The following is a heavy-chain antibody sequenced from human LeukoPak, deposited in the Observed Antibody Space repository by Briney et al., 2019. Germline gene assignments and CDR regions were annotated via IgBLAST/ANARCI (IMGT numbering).Heavy chain of an antibody. CDR1: GGSINSYY. J-gene: IGHJ5*02. V-gene: IGHV4-59*08. CDR2: IYYSGST. CDR3: ARQWELRGRFDP. Sequence: AGTLSLTCTVSGGSINSYYWSWIRQPPGKGLEWIGYIYYSGSTNYNPSLKSRVTISVDTSKNQLSLKLSSVTAADTAVYYCARQWELRGRFDPWGQGTLVTV. D-gene: IGHD1-26*01.